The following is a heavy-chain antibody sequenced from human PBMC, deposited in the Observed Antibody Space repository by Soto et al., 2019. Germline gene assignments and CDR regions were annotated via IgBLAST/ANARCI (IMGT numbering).Heavy chain of an antibody. CDR3: ASNGTYSSSISSYTGMDV. CDR2: IVPMFGTA. J-gene: IGHJ6*02. CDR1: GGTFANYI. V-gene: IGHV1-69*13. D-gene: IGHD6-6*01. Sequence: SVKVSCKASGGTFANYIINWVRQAPGQGLEWMGGIVPMFGTATYAEKFKGRVTISATESTSTAYMELTSLRSEDTAVYYCASNGTYSSSISSYTGMDVWGQGTTVTVSS.